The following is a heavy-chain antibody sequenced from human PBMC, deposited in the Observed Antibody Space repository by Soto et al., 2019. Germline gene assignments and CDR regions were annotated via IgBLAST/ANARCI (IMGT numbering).Heavy chain of an antibody. CDR1: GFTFSSYA. D-gene: IGHD3-10*01. CDR3: AKDFAMVRVVHC. V-gene: IGHV3-23*01. J-gene: IGHJ4*02. Sequence: GGSLRLSCAASGFTFSSYAMSWVRQAPGKGLEWVSAISGSGGSTYYADSVKGRFTITRDNSKNTLYLQMNSLRAEDTAVYYCAKDFAMVRVVHCWGQGTLVTVTS. CDR2: ISGSGGST.